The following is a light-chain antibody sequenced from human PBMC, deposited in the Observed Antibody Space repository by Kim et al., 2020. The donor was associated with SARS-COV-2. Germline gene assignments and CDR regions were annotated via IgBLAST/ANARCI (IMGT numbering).Light chain of an antibody. Sequence: SVGDRVTITCRASQSIDTWLAWHQQKPERAPKLLIYEASTVQSGVPSRFSGSGTGTEFTLTISSLQPDDFATYFCQQYTTFSWTFGQGTKVDIK. J-gene: IGKJ1*01. CDR2: EAS. CDR1: QSIDTW. CDR3: QQYTTFSWT. V-gene: IGKV1-5*03.